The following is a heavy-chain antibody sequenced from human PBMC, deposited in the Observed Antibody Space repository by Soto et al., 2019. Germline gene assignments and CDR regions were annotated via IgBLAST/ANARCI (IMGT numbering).Heavy chain of an antibody. J-gene: IGHJ5*02. CDR2: ISYDGSNK. CDR3: AKSARVVVPAAIRDNWFDP. V-gene: IGHV3-30*18. D-gene: IGHD2-2*01. Sequence: QVQLVESGGGVVQPGRSLRLSCAASGFTFSSYGMHWVRQAPGKGLEWVAVISYDGSNKYYADSVKGRFTISRDNSKNTLYLQMNSLRAEDTAVYYCAKSARVVVPAAIRDNWFDPWGQGTLVTVSS. CDR1: GFTFSSYG.